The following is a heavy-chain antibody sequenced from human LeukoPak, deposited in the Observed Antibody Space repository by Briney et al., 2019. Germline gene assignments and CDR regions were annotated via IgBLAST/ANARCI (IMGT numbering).Heavy chain of an antibody. J-gene: IGHJ4*02. CDR2: ISGSGGST. Sequence: GGSLRLSCAASGFTFSSYAMSWVRQAPGKGLEWVSAISGSGGSTYYADSVKGRFTISRDNSKNTLYLQMNSLRAEDTAVYYCAKGHFMITFGGVIAPLGYWGQGTLVTVSS. CDR3: AKGHFMITFGGVIAPLGY. D-gene: IGHD3-16*02. CDR1: GFTFSSYA. V-gene: IGHV3-23*01.